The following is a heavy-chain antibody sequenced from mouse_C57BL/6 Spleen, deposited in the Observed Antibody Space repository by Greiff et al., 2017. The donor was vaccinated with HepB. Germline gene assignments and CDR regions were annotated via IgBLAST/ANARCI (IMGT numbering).Heavy chain of an antibody. CDR1: GYTFTSYD. D-gene: IGHD2-2*01. CDR2: IYPRDGST. CDR3: AGGYDWFAY. V-gene: IGHV1-85*01. Sequence: VQGVESGPELVKPGASVKLSCKASGYTFTSYDINWVKQRPGQGLEWIGWIYPRDGSTKYNEKFKGKATLTVDTSSSTAYMELHSLTSEDSAVYFCAGGYDWFAYWGQGTLVTVSA. J-gene: IGHJ3*01.